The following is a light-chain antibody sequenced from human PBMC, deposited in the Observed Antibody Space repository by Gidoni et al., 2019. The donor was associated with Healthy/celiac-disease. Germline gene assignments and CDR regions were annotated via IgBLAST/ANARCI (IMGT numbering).Light chain of an antibody. CDR1: QSVSSSY. CDR3: QQYGSSPQIT. Sequence: EIVLTQSPGTLSLSPGERATLSCRANQSVSSSYLAWYQQKPGQAPRLLIYGASSRATGIPDRFSGSGSGTDFTLTISRLEPEDFAVYYCQQYGSSPQITFXQXTRLXIK. CDR2: GAS. V-gene: IGKV3-20*01. J-gene: IGKJ5*01.